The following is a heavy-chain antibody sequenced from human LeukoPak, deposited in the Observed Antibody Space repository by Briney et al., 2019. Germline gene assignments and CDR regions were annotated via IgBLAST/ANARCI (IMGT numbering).Heavy chain of an antibody. CDR3: ARRRIQLSPFDY. CDR1: GYTFTSYG. V-gene: IGHV1-18*01. D-gene: IGHD5-18*01. Sequence: ASVKVSCKASGYTFTSYGISWVRQAPGQGLEWMGWVSAYNGNTNYAQKLQGRVTMTTDTSTSTAYMELRSLRSDDTAVYYCARRRIQLSPFDYWGQGTLVTVSS. J-gene: IGHJ4*02. CDR2: VSAYNGNT.